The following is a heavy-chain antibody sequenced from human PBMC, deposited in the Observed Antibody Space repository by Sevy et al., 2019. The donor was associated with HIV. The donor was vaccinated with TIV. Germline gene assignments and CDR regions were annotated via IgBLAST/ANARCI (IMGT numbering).Heavy chain of an antibody. D-gene: IGHD2-2*02. Sequence: GGSLRLSCAASGFSFNLYAMTWVRQAPGKGLEWVSYISSSRSTIYYADSVKGRFTISRDNAKNSLYLQMNSLRAEDTAVYYCARDRCSSTSCYRDYYYGMDVWGQGTTVTVSS. CDR3: ARDRCSSTSCYRDYYYGMDV. V-gene: IGHV3-48*01. CDR2: ISSSRSTI. CDR1: GFSFNLYA. J-gene: IGHJ6*02.